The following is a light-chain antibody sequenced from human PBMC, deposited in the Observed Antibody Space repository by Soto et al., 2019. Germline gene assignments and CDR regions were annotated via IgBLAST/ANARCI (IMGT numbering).Light chain of an antibody. CDR1: QSVSSY. V-gene: IGKV3-11*01. J-gene: IGKJ2*01. CDR2: DAS. CDR3: QQRSNWPGT. Sequence: EIVLTQCPATLSLSPGERATLSCRASQSVSSYLAWYQQKPGQAPRLLIYDASSRATGIPARFSGSGSGTDFTLTISSLEPEDFAVYYCQQRSNWPGTFGQGTKLEIK.